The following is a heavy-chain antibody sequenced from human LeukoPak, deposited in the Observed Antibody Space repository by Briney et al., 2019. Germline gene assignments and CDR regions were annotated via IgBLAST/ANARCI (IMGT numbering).Heavy chain of an antibody. CDR1: GINFSSYE. V-gene: IGHV3-48*03. CDR2: ISSTGITT. D-gene: IGHD3-22*01. CDR3: SGDYGDVDY. Sequence: GGSLRLSCAASGINFSSYEKTWVRQAPGKGLEWVSYISSTGITTYYADSVKGRFTISRDNAKKSLYLQMNNLRAEDTAVYYCSGDYGDVDYWGQGTLVTVTP. J-gene: IGHJ4*02.